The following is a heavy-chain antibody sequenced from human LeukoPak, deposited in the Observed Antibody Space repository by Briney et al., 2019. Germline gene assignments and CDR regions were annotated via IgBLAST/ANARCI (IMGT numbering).Heavy chain of an antibody. J-gene: IGHJ4*02. V-gene: IGHV4-30-4*01. D-gene: IGHD3-3*01. CDR1: GGSISSGDYF. CDR2: IYYSGTT. Sequence: SETLSLTCSVAGGSISSGDYFWTWIRQPPGKGLEYIGYIYYSGTTYYNPSLKSRITMSVDMSANQFSLRLTSVSAADTAVYYCTRAYWIGFHFDSWGQGILVSVSS. CDR3: TRAYWIGFHFDS.